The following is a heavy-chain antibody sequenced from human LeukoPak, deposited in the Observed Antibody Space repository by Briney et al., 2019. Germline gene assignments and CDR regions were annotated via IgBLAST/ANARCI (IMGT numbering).Heavy chain of an antibody. CDR1: GFTFSNYA. V-gene: IGHV3-23*01. CDR3: AKQSNNFWDDYTVPPGYGMDV. D-gene: IGHD3-16*01. CDR2: ISISGGST. Sequence: GGSLRLSCAASGFTFSNYAMSWVRQAPGKGLEWVSVISISGGSTYYADSVKGRFTISRDNSKNTLYLQMNGLRAEDTAVYYCAKQSNNFWDDYTVPPGYGMDVWGQGTTVIVSA. J-gene: IGHJ6*01.